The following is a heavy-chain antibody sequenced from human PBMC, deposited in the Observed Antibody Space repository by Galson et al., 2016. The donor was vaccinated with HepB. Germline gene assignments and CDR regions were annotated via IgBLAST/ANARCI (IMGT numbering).Heavy chain of an antibody. D-gene: IGHD2-2*01. J-gene: IGHJ4*02. Sequence: SLRLSCAASGFTLHSYSMNWVRQAPGKGLEWVASISSSSSYIYYADSVKGRFTISRDNTKNFLYLQMNSLRAEDTAVYHFARDHCFSTSCPGTVDFWGQGVLVTVSS. CDR1: GFTLHSYS. CDR3: ARDHCFSTSCPGTVDF. V-gene: IGHV3-21*01. CDR2: ISSSSSYI.